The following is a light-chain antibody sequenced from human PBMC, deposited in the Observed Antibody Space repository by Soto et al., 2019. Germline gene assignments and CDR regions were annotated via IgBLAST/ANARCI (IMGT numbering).Light chain of an antibody. CDR3: QQYNNWPPWT. V-gene: IGKV3-15*01. J-gene: IGKJ1*01. CDR1: QSVSSN. Sequence: EILMTQSPATLSVSPGERATLSCRASQSVSSNLAWYQQKPGQAPRLLIFHASIRATGIPARVSGSRPWNDFTLTITTLQSEDFAVYYCQQYNNWPPWTVGQGTKVEIK. CDR2: HAS.